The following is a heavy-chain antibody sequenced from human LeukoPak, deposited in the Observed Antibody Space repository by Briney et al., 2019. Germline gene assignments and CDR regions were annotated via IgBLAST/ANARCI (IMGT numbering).Heavy chain of an antibody. V-gene: IGHV4-39*07. CDR3: ARVPFYYGSGSYYIDDYFDY. Sequence: SETLSLTCTVSGGSISSSSYYWGWIRQPPGKGLEWLASIYYGGSTYYNPSLQSRVTISVDTSKNQFSLRLNSVTAADTAVYYCARVPFYYGSGSYYIDDYFDYWGQGILVTVSS. CDR1: GGSISSSSYY. J-gene: IGHJ4*02. CDR2: IYYGGST. D-gene: IGHD3-10*01.